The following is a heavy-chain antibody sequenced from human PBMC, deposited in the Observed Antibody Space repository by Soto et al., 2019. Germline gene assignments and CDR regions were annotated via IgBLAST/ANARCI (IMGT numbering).Heavy chain of an antibody. CDR3: ASPKKRYCSGGSCYGDFDY. CDR2: IIPIFGTA. D-gene: IGHD2-15*01. J-gene: IGHJ4*02. V-gene: IGHV1-69*13. CDR1: GGTFSSYA. Sequence: SVKVSCKASGGTFSSYAISWVRQAPGQGLEWMGGIIPIFGTANYAQKFQGRVTITADESTSTAYMELRSLRSEDTAVYYCASPKKRYCSGGSCYGDFDYWGQGTLVTSPQ.